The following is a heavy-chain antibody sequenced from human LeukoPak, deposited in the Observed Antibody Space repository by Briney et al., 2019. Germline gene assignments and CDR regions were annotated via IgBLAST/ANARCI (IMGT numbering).Heavy chain of an antibody. CDR1: GFTFSSYS. CDR3: ARDFYSNYWGYNWFDP. V-gene: IGHV3-48*01. D-gene: IGHD4-11*01. Sequence: PGGSLRLSCAASGFTFSSYSMNWVRQAPGKGLDWVSYISSSSSTIYYADSVKGRFTISRDNAKNSPYLQMNSLRAEDTAVYYCARDFYSNYWGYNWFDPWGQGTLLTVSS. CDR2: ISSSSSTI. J-gene: IGHJ5*02.